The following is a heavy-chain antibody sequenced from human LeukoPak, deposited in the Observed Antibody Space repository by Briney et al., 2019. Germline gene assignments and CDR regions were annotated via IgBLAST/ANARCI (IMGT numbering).Heavy chain of an antibody. CDR1: GFTFSSYS. J-gene: IGHJ4*02. CDR2: ISSSSYI. CDR3: AKDFESGDYFDY. Sequence: GGSLRLSCAASGFTFSSYSMNWVRQAPGKGLEWVSSISSSSYIYYADSVKGRFTISRDNAKNSLYLQMNSLRAEDTAVYYCAKDFESGDYFDYWGQGTLVTVSS. D-gene: IGHD3-10*01. V-gene: IGHV3-21*04.